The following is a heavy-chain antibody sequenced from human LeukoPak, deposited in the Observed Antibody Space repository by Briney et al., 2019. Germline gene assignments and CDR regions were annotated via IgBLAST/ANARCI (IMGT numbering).Heavy chain of an antibody. CDR2: ISFSSGTT. D-gene: IGHD1-26*01. V-gene: IGHV3-48*01. J-gene: IGHJ3*02. CDR3: ARDRSGSNFLSVFDI. Sequence: GGSLRLSCAASGFTFSSYSMNWVRQAPGKGLEWVSSISFSSGTTYYAGSVKGRFTISRDNAKNSLSLQMNSLRAEDTAVYYCARDRSGSNFLSVFDIWGQGTMVTVSS. CDR1: GFTFSSYS.